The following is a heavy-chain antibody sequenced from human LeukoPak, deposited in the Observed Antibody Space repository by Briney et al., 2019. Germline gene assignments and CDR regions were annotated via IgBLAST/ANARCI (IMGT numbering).Heavy chain of an antibody. CDR1: GGSISSYY. Sequence: ETLSPTCTVSGGSISSYYWSWIRQPAGKGLEWIGRIYTSGSTNYNPSLKSRVTMSVDTSKNQFSLKLSSVTAADTAVYYCAMVRGTSGIWFDPWGQGTLVTVSS. CDR3: AMVRGTSGIWFDP. V-gene: IGHV4-4*07. J-gene: IGHJ5*02. D-gene: IGHD3-10*01. CDR2: IYTSGST.